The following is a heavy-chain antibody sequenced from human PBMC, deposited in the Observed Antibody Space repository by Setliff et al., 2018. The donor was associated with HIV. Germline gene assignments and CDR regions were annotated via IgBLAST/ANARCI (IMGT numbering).Heavy chain of an antibody. CDR1: GFTFSDYW. V-gene: IGHV3-74*01. CDR2: IGRDGTVA. J-gene: IGHJ4*02. Sequence: GGSLRLSCTASGFTFSDYWMHWVRRGPGRGLEWVSRIGRDGTVANYADSVKGRFTISRDNSKNTLSLQMNSLRAEDTAVYYCAKTREINNFWSGIDYWGQGTLVTVSS. D-gene: IGHD3-3*01. CDR3: AKTREINNFWSGIDY.